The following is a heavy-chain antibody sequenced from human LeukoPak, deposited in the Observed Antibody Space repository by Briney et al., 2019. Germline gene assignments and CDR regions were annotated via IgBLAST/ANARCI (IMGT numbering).Heavy chain of an antibody. Sequence: PSETLSLTCTVSGGPISGYYWNWIRQPPGKGLEWIGSIYYSGRTSFNGSLKSRVTISVDSSKNQFSLRLSSVTAADTAVYYCARGFWSRYYDYWGQGTLVTVSS. J-gene: IGHJ4*02. CDR3: ARGFWSRYYDY. D-gene: IGHD2-8*02. V-gene: IGHV4-59*08. CDR1: GGPISGYY. CDR2: IYYSGRT.